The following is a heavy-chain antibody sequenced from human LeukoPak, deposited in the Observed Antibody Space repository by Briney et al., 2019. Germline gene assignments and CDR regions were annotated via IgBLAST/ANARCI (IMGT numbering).Heavy chain of an antibody. V-gene: IGHV1-18*01. J-gene: IGHJ6*02. CDR3: ARESEMATIRVYGMDV. CDR2: ISAYNGNK. Sequence: ASVKVSCKASGYTFSTYGLSWVRQAPGQGLEWMGWISAYNGNKRYAQKLQGRLIMTTDTSTSTAYMVLSSLRSDDTAVYYCARESEMATIRVYGMDVWGQGTTVTVSS. D-gene: IGHD5-24*01. CDR1: GYTFSTYG.